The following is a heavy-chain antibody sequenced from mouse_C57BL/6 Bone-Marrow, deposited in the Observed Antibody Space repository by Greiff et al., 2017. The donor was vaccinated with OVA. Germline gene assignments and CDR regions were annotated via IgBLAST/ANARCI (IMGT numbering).Heavy chain of an antibody. CDR3: ARTAYYDGSSYHFDY. V-gene: IGHV2-9-1*01. J-gene: IGHJ2*01. Sequence: VMLVESGPGLVAPSQSLSITCTVSGFSLTSYAISWVRQPPGKGLEWLGVIWTGGGTNYNSALKSRLSISKDNSKSQVFLKMNSLQTDDTARYYCARTAYYDGSSYHFDYWGQGTTLTVSS. D-gene: IGHD1-1*01. CDR2: IWTGGGT. CDR1: GFSLTSYA.